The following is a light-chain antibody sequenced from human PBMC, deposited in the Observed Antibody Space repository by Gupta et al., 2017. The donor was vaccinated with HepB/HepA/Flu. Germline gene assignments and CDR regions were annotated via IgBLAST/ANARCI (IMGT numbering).Light chain of an antibody. CDR1: QDIEND. CDR3: IRF. V-gene: IGKV1-17*01. Sequence: DIQMTQSPFSLSASAGDRVTITCRASQDIENDLSDDQLKVENVSKRLFEGAGNLECAVSFTFTGSTPATDYTLTVGGVQYDDYATYNCIRFVGGGT. J-gene: IGKJ4*01. CDR2: GAG.